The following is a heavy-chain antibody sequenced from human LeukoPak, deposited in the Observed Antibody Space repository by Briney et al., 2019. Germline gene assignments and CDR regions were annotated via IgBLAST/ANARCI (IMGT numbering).Heavy chain of an antibody. V-gene: IGHV4-31*03. J-gene: IGHJ6*02. CDR1: GGSISSGGYY. Sequence: SETLSLTCTVSGGSISSGGYYWSWIRQHPGKGLEWIGYIYYSGSTYYNPSLKSRVTISVDTSKNQFSLKLSSVTAADTAVCYCARGLWFGETYYYYGMDVWGQGTTVTVSS. D-gene: IGHD3-10*01. CDR2: IYYSGST. CDR3: ARGLWFGETYYYYGMDV.